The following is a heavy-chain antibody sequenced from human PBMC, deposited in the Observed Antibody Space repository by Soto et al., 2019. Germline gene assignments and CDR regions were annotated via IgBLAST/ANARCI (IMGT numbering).Heavy chain of an antibody. CDR3: VRRHVSATGIDWFDP. CDR2: INAANGDT. J-gene: IGHJ5*02. Sequence: SVKDSCKASGYTFTSYGIHWGRQAPGQRLEWMGWINAANGDTKYSPKFQGRVTITRDTSASTAYMELSSLRSEDTAVYYCVRRHVSATGIDWFDPWGQGTLVTVSS. D-gene: IGHD6-13*01. CDR1: GYTFTSYG. V-gene: IGHV1-3*01.